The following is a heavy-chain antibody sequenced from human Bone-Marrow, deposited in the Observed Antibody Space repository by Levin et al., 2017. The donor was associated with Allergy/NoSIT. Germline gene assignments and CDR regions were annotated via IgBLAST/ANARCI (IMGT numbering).Heavy chain of an antibody. CDR2: SYHIGSA. CDR3: AMGRYFGEPPIMRAFDL. Sequence: SETLSLTCVVSGVSIRSSYWWTWIRQSPQKGLEWIGESYHIGSARYNPSLKSRVAISVDKPNNQFSLKLTSVTAAATAVYYCAMGRYFGEPPIMRAFDLWGQGTVVIVSS. D-gene: IGHD3-10*01. CDR1: GVSIRSSYW. J-gene: IGHJ3*01. V-gene: IGHV4/OR15-8*01.